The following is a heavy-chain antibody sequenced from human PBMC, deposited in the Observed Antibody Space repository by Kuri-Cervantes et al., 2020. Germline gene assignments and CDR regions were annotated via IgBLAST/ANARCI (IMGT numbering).Heavy chain of an antibody. CDR1: GFPFSSYG. CDR2: ISYDGSNK. CDR3: AKGHSSPPYYYDSSGYYFNGMDV. J-gene: IGHJ6*02. Sequence: GESLKISCAASGFPFSSYGMHWVRQAPGKGLEWVAVISYDGSNKYYADSVKGRFTISRDNSKNTLYLQMNSLRAEDTAVYYCAKGHSSPPYYYDSSGYYFNGMDVWGQGSTVTVSS. V-gene: IGHV3-30*18. D-gene: IGHD3-22*01.